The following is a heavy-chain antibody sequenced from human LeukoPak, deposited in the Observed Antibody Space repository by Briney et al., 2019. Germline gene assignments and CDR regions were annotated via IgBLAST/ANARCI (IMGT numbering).Heavy chain of an antibody. CDR3: ASGVDYGGNKFDY. Sequence: GGSLRLSCAASGFTFSSYAMHWVRQAPGKGLEWVAVISYDGSNKYYADSVKGRFTISRDNAKNSLYLQMNSLRAEDTAVYYCASGVDYGGNKFDYWGQGTLVTVSS. V-gene: IGHV3-30-3*01. CDR1: GFTFSSYA. D-gene: IGHD4-17*01. CDR2: ISYDGSNK. J-gene: IGHJ4*02.